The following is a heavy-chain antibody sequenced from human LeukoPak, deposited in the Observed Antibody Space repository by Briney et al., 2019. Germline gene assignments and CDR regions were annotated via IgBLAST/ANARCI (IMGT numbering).Heavy chain of an antibody. CDR3: ATWAATILGTDC. D-gene: IGHD3-3*01. CDR1: GFTFSGCG. Sequence: GGSLRLSCAASGFTFSGCGMYWVRQAPGKGLEWVAFIRYGGTDKYYTESVKGRFTISRDNSKNTLFLQMDSLRTEDTAVYYCATWAATILGTDCWGQGTLVTVSS. V-gene: IGHV3-30*02. J-gene: IGHJ4*02. CDR2: IRYGGTDK.